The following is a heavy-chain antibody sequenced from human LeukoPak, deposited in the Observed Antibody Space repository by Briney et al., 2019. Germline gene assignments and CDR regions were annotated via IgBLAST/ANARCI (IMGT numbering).Heavy chain of an antibody. CDR1: GGSISSSSHC. CDR2: IYYGGST. Sequence: PSETLSLTCTVSGGSISSSSHCWGWIRQPPGKGLEWIGDIYYGGSTYYSPSLKSRVTISVDTSKIQFYLKLSSVTAADTAVYYCASTLLWFGDSPQFDYWGQGTLVTVSS. J-gene: IGHJ4*02. CDR3: ASTLLWFGDSPQFDY. D-gene: IGHD3-10*01. V-gene: IGHV4-39*01.